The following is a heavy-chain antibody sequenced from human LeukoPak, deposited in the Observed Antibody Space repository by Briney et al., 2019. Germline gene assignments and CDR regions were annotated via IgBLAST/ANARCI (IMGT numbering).Heavy chain of an antibody. CDR1: GYTFTSYG. D-gene: IGHD2-2*01. V-gene: IGHV1-18*01. CDR2: ISAYNGNT. J-gene: IGHJ4*02. Sequence: ASVKVSCKASGYTFTSYGSSWVRQAPGQGLEWMGWISAYNGNTNYAQKLQGRVTMTTDTSTSTAYMELRSLRSDDTAVYYCARDKEIVVVPAAPFDYWGQGTLVTVSS. CDR3: ARDKEIVVVPAAPFDY.